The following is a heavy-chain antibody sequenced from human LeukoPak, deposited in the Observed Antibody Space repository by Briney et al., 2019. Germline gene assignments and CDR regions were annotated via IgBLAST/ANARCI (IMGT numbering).Heavy chain of an antibody. J-gene: IGHJ6*04. V-gene: IGHV1-69*01. CDR2: IIPIFGTA. CDR1: GGTFSSYA. D-gene: IGHD3-10*01. Sequence: SVKVSCKASGGTFSSYAISWVRQAPGQGLEWMGGIIPIFGTANYAQKFQGRVTITADESTSTAYMELSSLRSEDTAVYYCARPKRSITTVRGTYYGMDVWGKGTTVTVSS. CDR3: ARPKRSITTVRGTYYGMDV.